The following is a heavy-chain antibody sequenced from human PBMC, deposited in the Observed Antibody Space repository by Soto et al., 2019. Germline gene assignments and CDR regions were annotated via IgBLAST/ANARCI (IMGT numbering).Heavy chain of an antibody. CDR1: GFTFSDYY. J-gene: IGHJ4*02. CDR3: AKDRSLRHSAPDY. D-gene: IGHD6-13*01. Sequence: PGGSLRLSCTPSGFTFSDYYMNWIRQAPGKGLEWLSYISASGRTMYYTDSVQGRFTISRDNAKNSLYLQMSGLRAEDTAVYYCAKDRSLRHSAPDYWGQGALVTVSS. CDR2: ISASGRTM. V-gene: IGHV3-11*01.